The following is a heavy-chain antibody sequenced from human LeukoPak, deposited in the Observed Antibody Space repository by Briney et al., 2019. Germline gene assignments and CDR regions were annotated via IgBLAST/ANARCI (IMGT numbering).Heavy chain of an antibody. Sequence: RHGGSLRLSCAASGFTFSSYAMSWVRQAPGKGLEWVSAISGSGGSTYYADSVKGRFTISRDNSKNTLYLQMNSLRAEDTAVYYCAKVRSGYSAFDIWGQGAMVTVSS. CDR1: GFTFSSYA. CDR2: ISGSGGST. D-gene: IGHD3-3*01. CDR3: AKVRSGYSAFDI. V-gene: IGHV3-23*01. J-gene: IGHJ3*02.